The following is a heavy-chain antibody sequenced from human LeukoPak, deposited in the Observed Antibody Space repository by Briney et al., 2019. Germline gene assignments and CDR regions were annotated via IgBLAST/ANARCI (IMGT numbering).Heavy chain of an antibody. CDR1: GGTFSRFG. D-gene: IGHD5-18*01. CDR2: IIPIFGTA. Sequence: SVKVSCKASGGTFSRFGISWVRQAPGQGLEWMGGIIPIFGTANYAQKFQGRVTITTDESTSTAYMELSSLRSGDTAVYYCARYELGYSYGYNGDYWGQGTLVTVSS. J-gene: IGHJ4*02. V-gene: IGHV1-69*05. CDR3: ARYELGYSYGYNGDY.